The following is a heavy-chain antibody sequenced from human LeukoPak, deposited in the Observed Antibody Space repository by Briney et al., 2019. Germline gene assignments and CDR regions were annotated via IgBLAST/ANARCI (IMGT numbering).Heavy chain of an antibody. D-gene: IGHD6-19*01. J-gene: IGHJ4*02. CDR3: ASSRCGWIEY. V-gene: IGHV3-53*01. Sequence: GGSLRLSCAASGFTVSSNYMSWVRQAPGKGLEWVSVIYSGGSTYYADSVKGRFTISRDNSKNTLYLQKNSLRAEVTAVYYCASSRCGWIEYWGQRTLVTVST. CDR1: GFTVSSNY. CDR2: IYSGGST.